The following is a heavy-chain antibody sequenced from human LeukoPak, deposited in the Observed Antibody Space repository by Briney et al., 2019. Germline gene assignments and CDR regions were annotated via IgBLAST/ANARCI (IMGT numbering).Heavy chain of an antibody. Sequence: PGRSLRLSCAASGFTFGSYGMHWDRQAPGKGLEWVAVISYDGSNKYYADSVKGRFTISRDNSKNTLYLQMNSLRAEDTAVYYCAKDRGIVFFDYWGQGTLVTVSS. V-gene: IGHV3-30*18. CDR1: GFTFGSYG. CDR3: AKDRGIVFFDY. J-gene: IGHJ4*02. D-gene: IGHD2/OR15-2a*01. CDR2: ISYDGSNK.